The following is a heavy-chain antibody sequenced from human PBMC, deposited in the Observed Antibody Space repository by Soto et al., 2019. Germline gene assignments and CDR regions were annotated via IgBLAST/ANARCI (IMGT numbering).Heavy chain of an antibody. CDR3: GRVEDTAMDYFFDL. CDR2: IYYSGST. V-gene: IGHV4-39*01. Sequence: SETLSLTCTVSGGSISSSSYYWGWIRQPPGKGLEWIGSIYYSGSTYYNPSLKSRATISVDTSKNQFSLKLSSVTAADTAVYYWGRVEDTAMDYFFDLWGKESLVTVP. J-gene: IGHJ4*02. D-gene: IGHD5-18*01. CDR1: GGSISSSSYY.